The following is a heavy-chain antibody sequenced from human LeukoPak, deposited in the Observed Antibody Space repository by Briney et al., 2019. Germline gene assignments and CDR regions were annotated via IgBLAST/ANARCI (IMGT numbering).Heavy chain of an antibody. V-gene: IGHV5-10-1*01. CDR1: GYSFTNYW. Sequence: GESLRISSKGSGYSFTNYWINWVRQMPGKGLEWRGRIDPSDSYTNYSPSFQGHVTISADKSISTVYLQWSSLKASDTAIYYCARSVYYYYYMDVWGQGTTVTVSS. CDR2: IDPSDSYT. J-gene: IGHJ6*02. CDR3: ARSVYYYYYMDV.